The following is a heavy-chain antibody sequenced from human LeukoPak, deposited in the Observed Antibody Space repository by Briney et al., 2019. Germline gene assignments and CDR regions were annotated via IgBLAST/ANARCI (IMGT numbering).Heavy chain of an antibody. D-gene: IGHD3-10*01. V-gene: IGHV3-33*01. Sequence: GGSLRLSCAASGFAFSSYGMHWVRQAPGKGLEWVAVIWYDGSNKYYADSVKGRFTISRDNSKNTLYLQMNSLRAEDTAVYYCVRDRVYGSGTQRYDYWGQGTLVTVSS. J-gene: IGHJ4*02. CDR3: VRDRVYGSGTQRYDY. CDR2: IWYDGSNK. CDR1: GFAFSSYG.